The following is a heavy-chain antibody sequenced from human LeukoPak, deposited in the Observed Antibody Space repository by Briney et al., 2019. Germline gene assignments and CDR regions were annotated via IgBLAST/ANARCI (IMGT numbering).Heavy chain of an antibody. CDR3: AASRYDYGDYVPLVY. D-gene: IGHD4-17*01. CDR2: INHSGGT. Sequence: PSETLSFTCAVYGGSFSGYYWSWIRQPPGKGLEWIGEINHSGGTNYNPSPKSRVTISVDTSKNQFSLKLSSVTAADTTVYYCAASRYDYGDYVPLVYWGQGTLVTVSS. J-gene: IGHJ4*02. CDR1: GGSFSGYY. V-gene: IGHV4-34*01.